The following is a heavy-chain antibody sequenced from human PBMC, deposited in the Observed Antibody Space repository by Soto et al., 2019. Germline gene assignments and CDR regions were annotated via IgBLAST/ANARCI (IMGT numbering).Heavy chain of an antibody. CDR1: GFTFSNYA. CDR2: INNNGGST. D-gene: IGHD3-10*01. V-gene: IGHV3-23*01. J-gene: IGHJ4*02. Sequence: EVQLLESGGGLVQPGGSLRLSCAASGFTFSNYAMSWVRQAPGKGLQWVSTINNNGGSTYHADSVKGRFTMSRDKSKNTLYVQMNSLRAEDTAVYFCAKEASRSGSHSASWCQETLVIVSS. CDR3: AKEASRSGSHSAS.